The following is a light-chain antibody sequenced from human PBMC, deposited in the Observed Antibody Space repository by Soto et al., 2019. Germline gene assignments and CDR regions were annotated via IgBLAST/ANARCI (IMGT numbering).Light chain of an antibody. Sequence: EIVLTQSPGTLSLSPGERGTLSCRASQTLSSSYLTWYQQKPGQAPRLLIFGASSRATGIPDRFSGSGSGTDFTLTISRVEPEDFAVYYCQHYGGSPYTFGQGTKLEIK. CDR2: GAS. CDR3: QHYGGSPYT. V-gene: IGKV3-20*01. CDR1: QTLSSSY. J-gene: IGKJ2*01.